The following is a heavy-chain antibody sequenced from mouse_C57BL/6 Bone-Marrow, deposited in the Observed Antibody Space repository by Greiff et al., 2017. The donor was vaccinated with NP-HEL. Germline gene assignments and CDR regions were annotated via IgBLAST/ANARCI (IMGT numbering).Heavy chain of an antibody. J-gene: IGHJ3*01. D-gene: IGHD2-4*01. Sequence: EVQLQESGPGLVKPSQSLSLTCSVTGYSITSGYYWNWIRQFPGNKLEWMGYISYDGSNNYNPTLKNRISITRDTSKNQFFLKLKSVTTEDTATYYWASYYDYDDGVAYWGQGTLVTVSA. CDR3: ASYYDYDDGVAY. CDR2: ISYDGSN. CDR1: GYSITSGYY. V-gene: IGHV3-6*01.